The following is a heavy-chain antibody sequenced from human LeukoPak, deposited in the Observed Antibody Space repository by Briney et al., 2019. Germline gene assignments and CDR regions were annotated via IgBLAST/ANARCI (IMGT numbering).Heavy chain of an antibody. D-gene: IGHD3-10*01. CDR3: ARPQWFGPFPYYFDY. J-gene: IGHJ4*02. V-gene: IGHV4-59*08. Sequence: PSETLSLTCTVSGGSISSYYWSWIRQPPGKGLEWIGYIYYSGSTNYNPSLKSRVTVSVDTSKNQFSLKLSSVTAADTAVYYCARPQWFGPFPYYFDYWGQGTLVTVSS. CDR1: GGSISSYY. CDR2: IYYSGST.